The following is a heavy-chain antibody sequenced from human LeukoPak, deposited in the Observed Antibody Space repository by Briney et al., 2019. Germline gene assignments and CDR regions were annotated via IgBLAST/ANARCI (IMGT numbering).Heavy chain of an antibody. Sequence: GGSLRLSCAASGFTFSSYAMHWVRQAPGKGLEYVSAISSNGGSTYYANSVKGRFNISRDNTENTLYLQMGSLRAEDMAVYYCARYCSDTSCYWVGAYDYWGQGTLVTVSS. V-gene: IGHV3-64*01. CDR1: GFTFSSYA. CDR2: ISSNGGST. D-gene: IGHD2-2*01. J-gene: IGHJ4*02. CDR3: ARYCSDTSCYWVGAYDY.